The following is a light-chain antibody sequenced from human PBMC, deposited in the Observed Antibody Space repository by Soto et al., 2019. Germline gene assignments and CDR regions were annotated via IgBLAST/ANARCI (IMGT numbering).Light chain of an antibody. CDR3: ATKAGSSRHVG. Sequence: QSALTQPPSASGSPGQSVTISCTGSRSDIGDSNYVSWYQQHPRKAPKLIISEVINRPSGVPDRFSASKSGNTASLTISGLQAEDEADYYCATKAGSSRHVGFGGGTKLTVL. CDR2: EVI. CDR1: RSDIGDSNY. J-gene: IGLJ2*01. V-gene: IGLV2-8*01.